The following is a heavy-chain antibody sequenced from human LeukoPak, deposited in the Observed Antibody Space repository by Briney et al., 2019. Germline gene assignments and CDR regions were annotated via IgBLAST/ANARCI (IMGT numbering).Heavy chain of an antibody. Sequence: ASVKVSCKASGYTFTGYYMHWVRQAPGQGLEWMGWINPNSGGTNYAQKFQGGVTMTRDTSISTAYVELSRLRSDDTAVYYCARDFGGYSYGLNWFDPWGQGTLVTVSS. J-gene: IGHJ5*02. CDR1: GYTFTGYY. V-gene: IGHV1-2*02. CDR3: ARDFGGYSYGLNWFDP. D-gene: IGHD5-18*01. CDR2: INPNSGGT.